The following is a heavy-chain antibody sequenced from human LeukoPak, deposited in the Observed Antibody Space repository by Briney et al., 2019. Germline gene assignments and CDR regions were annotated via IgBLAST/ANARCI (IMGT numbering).Heavy chain of an antibody. Sequence: SETLSLTCAVYGGSFSGYYWSWIRQPPGKRLEWIGEINHSGSTNYNPSLKSRVTISVDTSKNQFSPKLSSVTAADTAVYYCARVPRSGSYSSYWGQGTLVTVSS. D-gene: IGHD1-26*01. V-gene: IGHV4-34*01. CDR3: ARVPRSGSYSSY. CDR2: INHSGST. J-gene: IGHJ4*02. CDR1: GGSFSGYY.